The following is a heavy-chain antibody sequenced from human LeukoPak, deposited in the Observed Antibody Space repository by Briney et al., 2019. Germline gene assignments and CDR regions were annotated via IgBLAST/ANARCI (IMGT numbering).Heavy chain of an antibody. D-gene: IGHD7-27*01. CDR2: IYYGAST. Sequence: KPSETLSLTCAVSGYSITNNYYWGWIRQPPGKGLEWIGSIYYGASTYYNPSLKSRVTISLDASKNQFSLRLTSVTAADTAVYYCARLGNTRVSIDPWGQGTLGTVSS. J-gene: IGHJ5*02. V-gene: IGHV4-38-2*01. CDR3: ARLGNTRVSIDP. CDR1: GYSITNNYY.